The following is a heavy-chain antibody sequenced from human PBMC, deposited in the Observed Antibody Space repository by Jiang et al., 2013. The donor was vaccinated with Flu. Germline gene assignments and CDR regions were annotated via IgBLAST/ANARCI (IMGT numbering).Heavy chain of an antibody. CDR2: ISAYNGNT. CDR1: GYTFTSYG. V-gene: IGHV1-18*01. J-gene: IGHJ4*02. CDR3: ARDSRNGQWLVYSHIDY. Sequence: VQLVESGAEVKKPGASVKVSCKASGYTFTSYGISWVRQAPGQGLEWMGWISAYNGNTNYAQKLQGRVTMTTDTSTSTAYMELRSLRSDDTAVYYCARDSRNGQWLVYSHIDYVGPGNPGHRLL. D-gene: IGHD6-19*01.